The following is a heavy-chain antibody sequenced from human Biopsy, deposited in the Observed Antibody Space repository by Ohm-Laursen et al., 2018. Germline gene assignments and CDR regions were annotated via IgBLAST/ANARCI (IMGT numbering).Heavy chain of an antibody. CDR1: GSRLTEVS. J-gene: IGHJ4*02. CDR3: ASLNYYDSSAPIDTTYFFEY. D-gene: IGHD3-22*01. Sequence: ASVKVSCKVSGSRLTEVSMHWVRQAPGKGLEWMGGFDPEDDRRLDAQKFQGRLTMSADTSTDTAYMELVSLRSEDTAIYYCASLNYYDSSAPIDTTYFFEYWGQGTLVSVSS. CDR2: FDPEDDRR. V-gene: IGHV1-24*01.